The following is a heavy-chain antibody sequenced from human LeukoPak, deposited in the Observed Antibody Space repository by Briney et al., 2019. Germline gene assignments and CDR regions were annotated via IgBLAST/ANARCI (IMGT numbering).Heavy chain of an antibody. CDR2: LYSHGAT. CDR1: EFTVTYNY. V-gene: IGHV3-53*01. J-gene: IGHJ3*02. CDR3: ARWTNFHAFDI. D-gene: IGHD1-1*01. Sequence: PGGSLRLSCAASEFTVTYNYMTWVRQAPGKGLEWVSLLYSHGATNYADSVKGRFTISRDDSKNTVYLQMNSLRAEDTAVYYCARWTNFHAFDIWGQGTMGTVSS.